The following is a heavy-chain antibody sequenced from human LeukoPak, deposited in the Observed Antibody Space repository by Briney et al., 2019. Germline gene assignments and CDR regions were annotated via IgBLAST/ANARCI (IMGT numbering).Heavy chain of an antibody. J-gene: IGHJ4*02. Sequence: SETLSLTCTVSGGSISNGNYYWAWIRQPPGKGLESIGKIHYSGNAYYNPSLKSRVTISVDASRNQLSLMLNSVTAGDTAVYYCASGYSTTLDFWGQGTLVTVSS. V-gene: IGHV4-39*01. CDR2: IHYSGNA. CDR1: GGSISNGNYY. CDR3: ASGYSTTLDF. D-gene: IGHD6-13*01.